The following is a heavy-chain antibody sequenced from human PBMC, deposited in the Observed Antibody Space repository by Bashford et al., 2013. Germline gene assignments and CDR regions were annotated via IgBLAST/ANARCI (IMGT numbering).Heavy chain of an antibody. J-gene: IGHJ4*02. CDR2: IFHSGST. Sequence: SSETLSLTCAVYGGSISNNLWWSWVRPAPTGRGLEWIGEIFHSGSTNYNPSLKSRVTMSVDTSKNQFSLKLSSVTAADTAVYYCARGSSGWYPFDYWGQGTLVTVSS. V-gene: IGHV4-4*02. CDR1: GGSISNNLW. D-gene: IGHD6-19*01. CDR3: ARGSSGWYPFDY.